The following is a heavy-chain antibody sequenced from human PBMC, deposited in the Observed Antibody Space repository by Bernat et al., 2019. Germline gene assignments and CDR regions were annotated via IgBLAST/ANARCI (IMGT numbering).Heavy chain of an antibody. CDR2: ISSSSTI. J-gene: IGHJ4*02. D-gene: IGHD3-22*01. CDR3: ASANTYYYDSSGYYFFDY. Sequence: EVQLVESGGGLVQPGGSLRLSCAASGFTFSSYSMNWVRQAPGKGLEWVSYISSSSTIYYADYVKGRFTISRDNAKNSLYLQMNSLRAEDTAVYYCASANTYYYDSSGYYFFDYWGQGTLVTVSS. V-gene: IGHV3-48*01. CDR1: GFTFSSYS.